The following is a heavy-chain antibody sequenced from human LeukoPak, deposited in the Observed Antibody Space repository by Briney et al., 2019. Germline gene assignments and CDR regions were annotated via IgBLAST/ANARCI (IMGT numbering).Heavy chain of an antibody. D-gene: IGHD3-10*01. CDR3: ARDRYGSGSYSGYRFDY. CDR1: GSTFSNYW. CDR2: INQDGSEK. Sequence: GGSRRLSCAPSGSTFSNYWMSWVRPAPGKGLGWVANINQDGSEKYYVDSVKGRFTISRDNAKKSLYVQMDSLRAEDTAVYYCARDRYGSGSYSGYRFDYWGQGTLVSVSS. V-gene: IGHV3-7*01. J-gene: IGHJ4*02.